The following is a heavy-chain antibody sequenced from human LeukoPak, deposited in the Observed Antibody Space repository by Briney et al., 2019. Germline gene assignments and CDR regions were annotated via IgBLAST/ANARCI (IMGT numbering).Heavy chain of an antibody. CDR1: GFTVSINF. Sequence: GGSLRLSCAASGFTVSINFMNWVRQAPGKGLEWVSAISGSGGSTYYADSVKGRFTISRDNSKNTLYLQMNSLRAEDTAVYYCAKERDTAMAYFDYWGQGTLVTVSS. CDR2: ISGSGGST. J-gene: IGHJ4*02. D-gene: IGHD5-18*01. V-gene: IGHV3-23*01. CDR3: AKERDTAMAYFDY.